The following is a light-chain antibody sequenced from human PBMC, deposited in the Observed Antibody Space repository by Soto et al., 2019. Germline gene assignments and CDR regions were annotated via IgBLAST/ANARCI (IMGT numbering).Light chain of an antibody. J-gene: IGKJ1*01. Sequence: DLQMTQSPSSLSAFVGDRVTITCRASQAITNDLAWYQQKPGKVPELLIYAASTLQSGVPSRFSGSGSGTDFTLTISSLQPEDVATYYCQKYSSALWAFGQGTKVEIK. CDR3: QKYSSALWA. V-gene: IGKV1-27*01. CDR2: AAS. CDR1: QAITND.